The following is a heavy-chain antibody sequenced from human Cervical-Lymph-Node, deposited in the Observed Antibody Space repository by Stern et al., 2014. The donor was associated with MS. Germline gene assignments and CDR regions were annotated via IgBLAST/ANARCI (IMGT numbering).Heavy chain of an antibody. D-gene: IGHD3-16*01. V-gene: IGHV1-69*09. Sequence: QVQLVESGAEVRKPGSSLKVSCEAPGGTLSSNTINWVRQAPGQGLEWMGRIIPILGIVNYAQTFQGRVTIVADKSTGTAYMELSSLRFEDTAVYYCARGSSAYSPLDYWGQGTLVTVSS. CDR2: IIPILGIV. J-gene: IGHJ4*02. CDR3: ARGSSAYSPLDY. CDR1: GGTLSSNT.